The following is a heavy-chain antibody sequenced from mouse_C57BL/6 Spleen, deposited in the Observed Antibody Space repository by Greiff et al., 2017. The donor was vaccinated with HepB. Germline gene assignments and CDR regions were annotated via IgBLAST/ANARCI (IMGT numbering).Heavy chain of an antibody. Sequence: VHVKQSGAELVRPGASVKLSCTASGFNIKDDYMHWVKQRPEQGLEWIGWIDPENGDTEYASKFQGKATITADTSSNTAYLQLSSLTSEYTAVYYCTTYYYGSSYAMDYWGQGTSVTVSS. CDR3: TTYYYGSSYAMDY. CDR1: GFNIKDDY. D-gene: IGHD1-1*01. V-gene: IGHV14-4*01. J-gene: IGHJ4*01. CDR2: IDPENGDT.